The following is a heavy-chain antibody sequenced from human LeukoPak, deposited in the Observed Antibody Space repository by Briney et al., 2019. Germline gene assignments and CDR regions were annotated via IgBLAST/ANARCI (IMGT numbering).Heavy chain of an antibody. D-gene: IGHD6-13*01. Sequence: GASVKVSCKASGYTFTSYAISWVRQAPGQGLEWMGGIIPIFGTANYAQKFQGRVTITTDESTSTAYMELSSLRSEDTAVYYCASGTKVAAAGTSAFDIWGQGTMVTVSS. V-gene: IGHV1-69*05. CDR2: IIPIFGTA. J-gene: IGHJ3*02. CDR1: GYTFTSYA. CDR3: ASGTKVAAAGTSAFDI.